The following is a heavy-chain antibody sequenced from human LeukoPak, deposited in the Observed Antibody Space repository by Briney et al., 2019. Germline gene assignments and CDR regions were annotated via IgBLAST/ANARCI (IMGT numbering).Heavy chain of an antibody. CDR2: INPNGGYT. D-gene: IGHD4-11*01. CDR3: ATLQFGPSPFDY. CDR1: GTTFTSYY. V-gene: IGHV1-46*01. Sequence: ASVKVSCKASGTTFTSYYMHWVRQAPGPGLEWMGVINPNGGYTSYAQKFQGRVTMTRDTSTSTVYMELSSLRSEDTAVYYCATLQFGPSPFDYWGQGTLVTVSS. J-gene: IGHJ4*02.